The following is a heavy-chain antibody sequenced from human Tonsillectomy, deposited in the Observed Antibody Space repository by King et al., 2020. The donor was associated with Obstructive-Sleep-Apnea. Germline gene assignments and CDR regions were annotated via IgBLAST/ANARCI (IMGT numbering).Heavy chain of an antibody. D-gene: IGHD3-22*01. J-gene: IGHJ4*02. CDR1: GFTFSSSV. V-gene: IGHV3-30*09. CDR3: AREGHSSGRAGDFDY. Sequence: VQLVESGGGVVQPGRSLRLSCAASGFTFSSSVLHWVRQAPGKGLEWVAGISVYGRGEYYAESVESRFAISRDNSKNTFYLQMNSLSADDTAVYYCAREGHSSGRAGDFDYWGQGTLVTVSS. CDR2: ISVYGRGE.